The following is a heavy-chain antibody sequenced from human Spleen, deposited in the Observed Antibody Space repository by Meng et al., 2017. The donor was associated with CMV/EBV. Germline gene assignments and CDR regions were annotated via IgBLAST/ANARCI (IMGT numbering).Heavy chain of an antibody. J-gene: IGHJ5*02. Sequence: TVSSYAISGVRQAPGQGLEWMGGIIPLFGTANYAEKFQGRVTITTDKSTSTVYMELSSLRSEDTALYYCARVDNYDDSDYYYWFDPWGQGTLVTISS. V-gene: IGHV1-69*05. CDR1: TVSSYA. CDR3: ARVDNYDDSDYYYWFDP. D-gene: IGHD3-22*01. CDR2: IIPLFGTA.